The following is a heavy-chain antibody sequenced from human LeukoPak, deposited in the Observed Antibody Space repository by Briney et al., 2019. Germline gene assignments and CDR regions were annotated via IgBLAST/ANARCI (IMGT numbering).Heavy chain of an antibody. CDR1: GFTFSSYG. Sequence: GGSLRLSCAVSGFTFSSYGMHWVRQAPGKVLEWVAAIWNDGSNKYYADSVKGRFTISRDNSKNTLYLQMNSLRAEDTAVYHCARYCSSTSCYTYGMDVWGQGTTVTVSS. J-gene: IGHJ6*02. V-gene: IGHV3-33*01. CDR2: IWNDGSNK. CDR3: ARYCSSTSCYTYGMDV. D-gene: IGHD2-2*01.